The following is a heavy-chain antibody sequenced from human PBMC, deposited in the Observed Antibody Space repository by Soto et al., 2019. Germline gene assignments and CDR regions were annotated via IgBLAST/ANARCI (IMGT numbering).Heavy chain of an antibody. Sequence: LRLSCGVSGFTFSSYEVSWFRQAPLNVMEWVSAISGSGGSTYYADSVKGRFTISRDNSKNTLYLQMNSLRAGDTAVYYCAKRYYGSSWDPSSYYYYGMDVWGQGTTVTVSS. CDR1: GFTFSSYE. J-gene: IGHJ6*02. V-gene: IGHV3-23*01. CDR2: ISGSGGST. CDR3: AKRYYGSSWDPSSYYYYGMDV. D-gene: IGHD6-13*01.